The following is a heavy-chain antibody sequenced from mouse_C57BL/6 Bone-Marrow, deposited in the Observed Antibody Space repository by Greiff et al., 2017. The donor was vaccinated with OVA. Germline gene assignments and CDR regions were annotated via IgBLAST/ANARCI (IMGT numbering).Heavy chain of an antibody. D-gene: IGHD1-1*01. CDR1: GFTFSDFY. CDR2: SRNKANDYTT. CDR3: ARDASGSSPFYWYFDV. J-gene: IGHJ1*03. Sequence: EVKLVESGGGLVQSGRSLRLSCATSGFTFSDFYMEWVRQAPGKGLEWIAASRNKANDYTTEYSASVKGRFIVSRDTSQSILYLQMNALRAEDTAIYYCARDASGSSPFYWYFDVWGTGTTVTVSS. V-gene: IGHV7-1*01.